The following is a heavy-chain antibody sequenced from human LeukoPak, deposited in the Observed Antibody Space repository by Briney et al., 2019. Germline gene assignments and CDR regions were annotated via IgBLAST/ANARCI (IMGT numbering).Heavy chain of an antibody. V-gene: IGHV4-34*01. CDR1: GGSFSGYY. Sequence: PSETLSLTCAVYGGSFSGYYWSWIRQPPAKGLEWIGEINHSGSTNYHPSLKSRVTKSVDTSKNQFALKLSSVTAADAAVYYCARSAARYYFDYWGQGTLVTVSS. J-gene: IGHJ4*01. CDR2: INHSGST. CDR3: ARSAARYYFDY.